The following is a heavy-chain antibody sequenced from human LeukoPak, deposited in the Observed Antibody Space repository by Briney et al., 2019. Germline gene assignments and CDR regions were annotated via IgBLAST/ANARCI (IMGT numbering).Heavy chain of an antibody. CDR1: GYTFTGYY. CDR3: ARSGLIFGLVIETHFDS. D-gene: IGHD3/OR15-3a*01. CDR2: INPSGGGT. Sequence: GASVKVSCKASGYTFTGYYMHWVRQAPGQGLEWMGIINPSGGGTSYAQKFQGRVTVTRDTSTSTVYMELSSLRSEDTAVYYCARSGLIFGLVIETHFDSWGQGTLVTVSS. J-gene: IGHJ4*02. V-gene: IGHV1-46*01.